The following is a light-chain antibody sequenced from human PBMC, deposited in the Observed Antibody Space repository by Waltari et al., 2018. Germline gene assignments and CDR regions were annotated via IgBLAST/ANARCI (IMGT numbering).Light chain of an antibody. CDR1: SLRNYY. CDR3: NSRDSSGNPYV. V-gene: IGLV3-19*01. J-gene: IGLJ1*01. Sequence: SSELTQDPAVSVALGQTVRITCQGDSLRNYYANWYQQKPGQAPVLVIHGKNNRPSGIPDRLSASSSGNTASLTIAGAQAEDEADYYCNSRDSSGNPYVFGSGTKVTVL. CDR2: GKN.